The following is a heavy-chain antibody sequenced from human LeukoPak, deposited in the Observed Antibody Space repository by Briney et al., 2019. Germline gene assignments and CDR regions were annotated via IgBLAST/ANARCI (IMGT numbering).Heavy chain of an antibody. V-gene: IGHV1-69*02. CDR3: ARVGSPSPDWGSYNYGMDV. CDR2: IIPMLGMA. J-gene: IGHJ6*02. D-gene: IGHD2-2*01. CDR1: GGTFSNYT. Sequence: ASVKVSCTSSGGTFSNYTINWVRHAPGQGLEWMGRIIPMLGMANYAQKFQGRVTITADKSTSTAYMDLSSLRSEDTAMYYCARVGSPSPDWGSYNYGMDVWGQGTTVTVSS.